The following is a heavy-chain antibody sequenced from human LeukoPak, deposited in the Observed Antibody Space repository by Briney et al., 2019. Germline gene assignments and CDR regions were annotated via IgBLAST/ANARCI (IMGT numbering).Heavy chain of an antibody. CDR1: GFTFRSYA. V-gene: IGHV3-15*01. D-gene: IGHD3-3*01. CDR3: TTRSGFWSGSDY. CDR2: IKSKADGGTT. J-gene: IGHJ4*02. Sequence: GGSLRLSCAASGFTFRSYAMHWVRQAPGKGLEWVGRIKSKADGGTTDYAAPVKGRFTISRDDSKNTLYLQMNSLKTEDTAVYYCTTRSGFWSGSDYWGQGTLVTVSS.